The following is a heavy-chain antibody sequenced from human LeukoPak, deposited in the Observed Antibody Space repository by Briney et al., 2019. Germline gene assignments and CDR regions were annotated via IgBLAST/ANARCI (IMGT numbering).Heavy chain of an antibody. CDR3: ARGGEGVVVPAAITYYFDY. Sequence: SETLSLTCTVSGGSISSYYWSWIRQPAGKGLEWIGRIYSSGITNYNPSLKSRVTMSVDTSKNQFSLKLSSVTAADTAVYYCARGGEGVVVPAAITYYFDYWGQGTLVTVSS. V-gene: IGHV4-4*07. CDR1: GGSISSYY. CDR2: IYSSGIT. D-gene: IGHD2-2*02. J-gene: IGHJ4*02.